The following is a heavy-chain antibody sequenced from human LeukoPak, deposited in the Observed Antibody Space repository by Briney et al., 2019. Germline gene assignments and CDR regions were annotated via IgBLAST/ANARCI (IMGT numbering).Heavy chain of an antibody. V-gene: IGHV1-18*01. CDR1: GGTFSSYA. J-gene: IGHJ4*02. CDR2: TSYNGNT. Sequence: GASVKVSCKASGGTFSSYAISWVRQAPGQGLEWMGWTSYNGNTNYAQKFQDRVTMTTDTSTTTAYMELRSLESDDTAVYYCARHSGSGWQALGYWGQGTLVTVSS. CDR3: ARHSGSGWQALGY. D-gene: IGHD6-19*01.